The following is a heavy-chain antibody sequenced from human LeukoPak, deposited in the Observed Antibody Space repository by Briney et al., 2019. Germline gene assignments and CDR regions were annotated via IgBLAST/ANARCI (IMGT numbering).Heavy chain of an antibody. Sequence: ASVKVSCKASGYTFTSYDINWVRQATGQGLEWMGWMNPNSGNTGYAQKFQGRVTMTRNTSISTAYMELSSLRSEDTAVYYCARGPRGYGDYYWYFDLWGRGTLVTVSS. CDR1: GYTFTSYD. CDR3: ARGPRGYGDYYWYFDL. CDR2: MNPNSGNT. V-gene: IGHV1-8*01. D-gene: IGHD4-17*01. J-gene: IGHJ2*01.